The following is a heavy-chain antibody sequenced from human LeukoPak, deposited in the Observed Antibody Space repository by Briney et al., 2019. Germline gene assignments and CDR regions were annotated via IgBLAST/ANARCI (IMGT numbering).Heavy chain of an antibody. CDR1: GGSISSSSHY. CDR2: IYYSGST. CDR3: ARQKSGSYGLFDY. Sequence: SETLSLTCTVYGGSISSSSHYWGWIRQPPGKGLEWIGSIYYSGSTYYNPSLKSRVTISVDTSKNQFSLKLSSVTAADTSVYYCARQKSGSYGLFDYWGQGTLVTVSS. J-gene: IGHJ4*02. D-gene: IGHD1-26*01. V-gene: IGHV4-39*01.